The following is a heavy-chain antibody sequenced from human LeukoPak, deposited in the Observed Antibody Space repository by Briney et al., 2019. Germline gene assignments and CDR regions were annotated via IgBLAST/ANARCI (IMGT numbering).Heavy chain of an antibody. CDR1: GGSISRGGYY. D-gene: IGHD5-12*01. CDR2: IYHSEST. CDR3: ARATREWLRADY. J-gene: IGHJ4*02. V-gene: IGHV4-31*03. Sequence: SQTLSLPCTVSGGSISRGGYYWSWICQHPAKGLEWFMYIYHSESTYYNPSLKSRVTIAADTSKNQFSLKLSSVTAADTAVYYCARATREWLRADYWGQGTLVTVSS.